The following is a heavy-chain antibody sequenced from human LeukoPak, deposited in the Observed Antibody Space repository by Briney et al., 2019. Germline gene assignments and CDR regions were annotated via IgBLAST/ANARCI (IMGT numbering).Heavy chain of an antibody. CDR1: GFTFSSYA. CDR3: ARDYYDSSGYYAY. J-gene: IGHJ4*02. V-gene: IGHV3-30*04. CDR2: ISYDGSNK. D-gene: IGHD3-22*01. Sequence: GGSLRLSCAASGFTFSSYAMHWVRQAPGKGLEWVAVISYDGSNKYYADSVKGRFTISRDNSKNTLYLQMNSLRAEDTAVYYCARDYYDSSGYYAYWGQGTLVTVSS.